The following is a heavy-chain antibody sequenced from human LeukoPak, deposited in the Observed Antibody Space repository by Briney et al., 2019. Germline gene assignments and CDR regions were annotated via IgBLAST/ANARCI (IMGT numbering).Heavy chain of an antibody. CDR3: AKDDDWGRYKH. CDR2: ISPSGGIT. CDR1: GFTFSSHG. J-gene: IGHJ1*01. D-gene: IGHD3-16*01. Sequence: GGSLRLSYAGSGFTFSSHGMNWVRQAPGKGLEWVSGISPSGGITYYTDSVKGRFTISRDNSKNTQSLQMNSLRAEDTAVYYCAKDDDWGRYKHWGQGTLVTVSS. V-gene: IGHV3-23*01.